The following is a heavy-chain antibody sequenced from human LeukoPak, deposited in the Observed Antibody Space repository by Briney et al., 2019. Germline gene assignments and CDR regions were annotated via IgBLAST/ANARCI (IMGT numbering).Heavy chain of an antibody. D-gene: IGHD4-23*01. CDR3: AKERGHSKPFDY. Sequence: GGSLRLSCEVSGFTFSNYGMNWVRQAPGKGLEWVSAIGDSGDATYYADSVKGRFTISRDNSKSTLYLQMNNLRAEDTALYYCAKERGHSKPFDYWGQGTLVTVSS. CDR2: IGDSGDAT. CDR1: GFTFSNYG. V-gene: IGHV3-23*01. J-gene: IGHJ4*02.